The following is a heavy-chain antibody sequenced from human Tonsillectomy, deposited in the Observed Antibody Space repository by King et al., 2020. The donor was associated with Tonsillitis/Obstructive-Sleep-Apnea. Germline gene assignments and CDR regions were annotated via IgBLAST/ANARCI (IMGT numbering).Heavy chain of an antibody. CDR3: AKAQLGYCSGGSCYPLDY. V-gene: IGHV3-23*04. J-gene: IGHJ4*02. D-gene: IGHD2-15*01. Sequence: VQLVESGGGLVQPGGSLRLSCAASGFTFSSYAMSWVRQAPGKGLEWVSAISGGGVSTYYADSVKGRFTISRDNSKNSLYLQMNSLRAEDTAVYFCAKAQLGYCSGGSCYPLDYWGQGTLVTVSS. CDR2: ISGGGVST. CDR1: GFTFSSYA.